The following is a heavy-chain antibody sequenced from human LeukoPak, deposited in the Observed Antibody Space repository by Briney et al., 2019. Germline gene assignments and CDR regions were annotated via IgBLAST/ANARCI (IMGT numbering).Heavy chain of an antibody. J-gene: IGHJ3*02. CDR3: ARGLSSTWYGHAYDI. Sequence: SETLSLTCSVSGGSLNTYCWSWIRQPPGKGLEWIGNIYYSGSTNSNSSLNSRVTISIDTSKNQFSLRLSSVTAADTAIYYCARGLSSTWYGHAYDIWGQGAMGTVSS. D-gene: IGHD6-13*01. V-gene: IGHV4-59*01. CDR2: IYYSGST. CDR1: GGSLNTYC.